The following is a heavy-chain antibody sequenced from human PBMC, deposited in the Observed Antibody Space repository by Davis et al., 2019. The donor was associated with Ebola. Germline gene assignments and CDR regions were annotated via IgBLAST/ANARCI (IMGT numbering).Heavy chain of an antibody. CDR3: ARDYSGSYFGWFDP. Sequence: SVKVSCKASGGTFSSYTISWVRQAPGQGLEWMGRIIPILGIANYAQKFQGRIAITADESTSTAYMELSSLRSEDTAVYYCARDYSGSYFGWFDPWGQGTLVTVAS. CDR1: GGTFSSYT. V-gene: IGHV1-69*04. D-gene: IGHD1-26*01. J-gene: IGHJ5*02. CDR2: IIPILGIA.